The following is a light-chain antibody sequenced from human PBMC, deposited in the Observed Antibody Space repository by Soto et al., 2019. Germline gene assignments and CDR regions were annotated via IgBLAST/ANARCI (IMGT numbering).Light chain of an antibody. CDR3: DSCSKNTDTRYV. J-gene: IGLJ1*01. Sequence: QSALTQPASVSGSPGQSITISCTGTSSDIGASNCVSWYQQHPGQAPKLMISDVSNRPSGISDRFSGSKSGNTASLTISGLQAEDEADYDCDSCSKNTDTRYVFGPGTKLTVL. CDR1: SSDIGASNC. CDR2: DVS. V-gene: IGLV2-14*03.